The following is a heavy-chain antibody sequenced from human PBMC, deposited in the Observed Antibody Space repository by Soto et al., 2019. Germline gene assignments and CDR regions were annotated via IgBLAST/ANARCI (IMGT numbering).Heavy chain of an antibody. D-gene: IGHD5-18*01. CDR3: AKDGGGYNYGDVMLDNYYDGMDV. CDR1: GFTFSTYA. CDR2: ISYDGTNK. Sequence: QVQLVESGGGVVQPGRSLRLSCAASGFTFSTYAMHWVRQAPGKGLEWVAVISYDGTNKYYADSVRGRFTISRDNSKNTLVLEMNSLRAEDTAVYYCAKDGGGYNYGDVMLDNYYDGMDVWGQGTTVTVSS. V-gene: IGHV3-30-3*01. J-gene: IGHJ6*02.